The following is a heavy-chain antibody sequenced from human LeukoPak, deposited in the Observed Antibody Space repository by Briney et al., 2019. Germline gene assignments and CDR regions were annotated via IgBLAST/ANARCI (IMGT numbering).Heavy chain of an antibody. CDR1: GGSISSSSYY. V-gene: IGHV4-39*07. J-gene: IGHJ6*03. Sequence: SETLSLTCTVSGGSISSSSYYWGWIRQPPGKGLEWIGSIYYSGSTYYNPSLKSRVTISVDTSKNQFSLKLSSVTAADTAVYYCARGVRGVQLRYYYYYMDVWGKGTTVTISS. D-gene: IGHD3-10*01. CDR3: ARGVRGVQLRYYYYYMDV. CDR2: IYYSGST.